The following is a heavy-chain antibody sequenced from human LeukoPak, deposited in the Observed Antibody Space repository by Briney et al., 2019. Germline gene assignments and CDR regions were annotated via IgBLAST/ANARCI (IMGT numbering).Heavy chain of an antibody. CDR3: ARGWELDY. Sequence: GASVKVSCKASGYTFSSYDINWVRQAPGQGLEWMGWISNYNGDTNYAQNLQGRVTMTTDTSTSTAYVELMSLRSDDTALYYCARGWELDYWGQGTLVTVSS. CDR1: GYTFSSYD. CDR2: ISNYNGDT. J-gene: IGHJ4*02. D-gene: IGHD1-26*01. V-gene: IGHV1-18*01.